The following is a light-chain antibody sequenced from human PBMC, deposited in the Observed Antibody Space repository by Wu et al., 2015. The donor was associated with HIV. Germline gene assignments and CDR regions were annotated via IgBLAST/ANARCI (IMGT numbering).Light chain of an antibody. CDR3: QQLNSFPLT. J-gene: IGKJ5*01. CDR2: DAS. CDR1: QDIFPY. V-gene: IGKV1-13*02. Sequence: IQLTQSPSSLSASIGDRVNITCRASQDIFPYLAWYQQTPGKAPRVLIYDASTLQSGVSSRFSGSGSGADFTLTISGLQREDSAVYFCQQLNSFPLTFGQGSRLEI.